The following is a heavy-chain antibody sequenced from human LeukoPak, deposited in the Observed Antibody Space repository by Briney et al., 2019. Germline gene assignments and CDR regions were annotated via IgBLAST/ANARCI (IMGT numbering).Heavy chain of an antibody. D-gene: IGHD6-13*01. CDR2: ISGSGGTT. Sequence: GGSLRLSCAASGFTFNTHVMTWVRQAPGKGLEWVSAISGSGGTTHYADSVEGRFTISRDNSKNTLYLQMNSLRAEDMALYYCAKQGPYTSSWYGLDHWGQGTLVTVSS. J-gene: IGHJ4*02. CDR3: AKQGPYTSSWYGLDH. CDR1: GFTFNTHV. V-gene: IGHV3-23*01.